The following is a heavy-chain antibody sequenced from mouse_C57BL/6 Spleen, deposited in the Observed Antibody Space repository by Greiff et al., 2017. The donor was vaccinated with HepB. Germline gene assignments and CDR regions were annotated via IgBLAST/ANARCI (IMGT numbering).Heavy chain of an antibody. V-gene: IGHV1-19*01. Sequence: VQLQQSGPVLVKPGASVKMPCKASGYTFTDYYMNWVKQSHGKSLEWIGVINPYNGGTSYNQKFKGKATLTVDKSSSTAYMELNSLTSEDSAVYYCARMVTYYFDYWGQGTTLTVSS. J-gene: IGHJ2*01. CDR1: GYTFTDYY. CDR3: ARMVTYYFDY. D-gene: IGHD2-2*01. CDR2: INPYNGGT.